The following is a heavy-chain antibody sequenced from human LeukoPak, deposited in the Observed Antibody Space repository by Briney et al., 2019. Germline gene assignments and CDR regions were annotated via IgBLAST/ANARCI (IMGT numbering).Heavy chain of an antibody. CDR1: GFTFSTHW. V-gene: IGHV3-33*08. J-gene: IGHJ4*02. CDR3: ARGGSYYDY. D-gene: IGHD3-16*01. CDR2: VWYDGSKK. Sequence: GGSLRLSCAASGFTFSTHWMIWLRQAPGRGLEGVAIVWYDGSKKYYSDSVKGRFTISRDNSQNTLYLQMNSLRAEDTAVYYCARGGSYYDYWGQGTLVTVSS.